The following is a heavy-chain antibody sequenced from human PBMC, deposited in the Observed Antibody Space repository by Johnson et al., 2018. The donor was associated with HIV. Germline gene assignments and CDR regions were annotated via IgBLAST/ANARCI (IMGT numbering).Heavy chain of an antibody. Sequence: VQLVESGGGLVQHGGSLRLSCAASGFTVSSNYMSWVRQAPGKGLEWVSVIYSGGSTYYADSVKGRFTISRDNSKNTLYLQMNSLRAEDTAVYYCARSGYGSGSTHDAFDIWGQGTMVTVSS. J-gene: IGHJ3*02. CDR2: IYSGGST. V-gene: IGHV3-66*01. CDR3: ARSGYGSGSTHDAFDI. D-gene: IGHD3-10*01. CDR1: GFTVSSNY.